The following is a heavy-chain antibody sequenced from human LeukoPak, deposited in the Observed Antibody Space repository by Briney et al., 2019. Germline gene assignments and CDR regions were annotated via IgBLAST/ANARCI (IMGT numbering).Heavy chain of an antibody. CDR3: ARGKYVGDPFEI. CDR1: GITFSTYW. Sequence: GGSLRLSCAASGITFSTYWMNWVRKAPGKGLEWVAKIRQDGSEKYYVDSVKGRFTMSRDNAKNSVYLQMDSLRAEDTAVYYCARGKYVGDPFEIWGQGTMVTVSS. D-gene: IGHD3-16*01. V-gene: IGHV3-7*04. CDR2: IRQDGSEK. J-gene: IGHJ3*02.